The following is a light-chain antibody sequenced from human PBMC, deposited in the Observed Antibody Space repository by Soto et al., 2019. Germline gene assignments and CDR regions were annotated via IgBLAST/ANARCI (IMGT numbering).Light chain of an antibody. Sequence: QSVLTQPRSVSGSPGQSVTISCTGTGSDVGAYNYVSWYQQHPGKAPKFIIYDVSKRPSRVPDRFSGSKSGNTASLTITGLQAEDEAEYYCCSYAGSPYVFGTGTKLTVL. J-gene: IGLJ1*01. CDR3: CSYAGSPYV. CDR1: GSDVGAYNY. V-gene: IGLV2-11*01. CDR2: DVS.